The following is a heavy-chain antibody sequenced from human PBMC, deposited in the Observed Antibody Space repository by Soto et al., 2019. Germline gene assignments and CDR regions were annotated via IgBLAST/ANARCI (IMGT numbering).Heavy chain of an antibody. D-gene: IGHD6-13*01. J-gene: IGHJ5*02. CDR1: GASISSRISY. V-gene: IGHV4-39*01. CDR3: ATTRGIAVGGSFDH. CDR2: FYSGST. Sequence: PSETLSLTCIVSGASISSRISYWGWIRHPPGKGLEWVGTFYSGSTYNNPSLKSRVTISVDTSKNQFSLKLSSVAAEDTAIYYCATTRGIAVGGSFDHWGQGTMLTLSS.